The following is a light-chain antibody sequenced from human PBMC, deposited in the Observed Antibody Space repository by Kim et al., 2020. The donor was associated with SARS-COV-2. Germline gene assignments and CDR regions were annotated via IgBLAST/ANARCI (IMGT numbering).Light chain of an antibody. CDR3: AAWDDDLDGPWV. Sequence: QSVLTQPPSASGTPGQTVTISCFGGSSNVGSNTVNWYQQVPGTAPKLLIYSNDQRPSGVPARFSGSKSGTSASLAISDLQSEDEADYYCAAWDDDLDGPWVFGGGTQLTVL. CDR1: SSNVGSNT. V-gene: IGLV1-44*01. J-gene: IGLJ3*02. CDR2: SND.